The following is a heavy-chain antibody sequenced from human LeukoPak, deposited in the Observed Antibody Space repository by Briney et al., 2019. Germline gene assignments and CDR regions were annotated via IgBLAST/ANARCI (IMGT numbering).Heavy chain of an antibody. D-gene: IGHD6-19*01. Sequence: GGSLRLSCAASGFTFSSCWMSWVRQAPGKGLEWVASIKGDGSEKYYVDSVKGRFTISRDNAKNSLYLQMNSLRAEDTAVYYCATRGGWYPRAFASWGQGTLVTVSS. CDR1: GFTFSSCW. V-gene: IGHV3-7*01. CDR2: IKGDGSEK. J-gene: IGHJ5*01. CDR3: ATRGGWYPRAFAS.